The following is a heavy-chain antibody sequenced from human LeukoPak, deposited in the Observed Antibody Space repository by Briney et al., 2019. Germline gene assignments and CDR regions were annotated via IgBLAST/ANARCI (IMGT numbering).Heavy chain of an antibody. Sequence: EASVKVSCKASGGTFSSYAISWVRQAPGQGLEWVGGIIPIFGTANDAQKFQGRVSMTRNTSISTAYMELSSLRSEDTAVYYCARVGLLWFGRVGMDAWGQGTTVTVSS. CDR2: IIPIFGTA. V-gene: IGHV1-69*05. CDR3: ARVGLLWFGRVGMDA. D-gene: IGHD3-10*01. J-gene: IGHJ6*02. CDR1: GGTFSSYA.